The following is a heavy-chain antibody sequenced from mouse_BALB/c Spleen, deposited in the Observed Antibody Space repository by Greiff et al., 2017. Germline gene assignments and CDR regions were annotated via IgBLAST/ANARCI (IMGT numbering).Heavy chain of an antibody. Sequence: EVKLMESGPGLVKPSQSLSLTCSVTGYSITSGYYWNWIRQFPGNKLEWMGYISYDGSNNYNPSLKNRISITRDTSKNQFFLKLNSVTTEDTATYYCARDLLLRYYFDYWGQGTTLTVSS. D-gene: IGHD1-1*01. CDR1: GYSITSGYY. V-gene: IGHV3-6*02. CDR3: ARDLLLRYYFDY. J-gene: IGHJ2*01. CDR2: ISYDGSN.